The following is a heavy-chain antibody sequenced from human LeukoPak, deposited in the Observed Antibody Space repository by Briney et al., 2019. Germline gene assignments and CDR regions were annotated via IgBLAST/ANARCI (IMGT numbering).Heavy chain of an antibody. J-gene: IGHJ4*02. V-gene: IGHV4-39*01. Sequence: PSETLSLTCTVSGGSISSSSYYWGWIRQPPGKGLEWIGSIYYSGSTYYNPSLKSRVTISVDTSNNQFSLKLSSVTAAETAVYYCVRWFGELLPIYYFDYWGQGTLVTVSS. CDR3: VRWFGELLPIYYFDY. D-gene: IGHD3-10*01. CDR2: IYYSGST. CDR1: GGSISSSSYY.